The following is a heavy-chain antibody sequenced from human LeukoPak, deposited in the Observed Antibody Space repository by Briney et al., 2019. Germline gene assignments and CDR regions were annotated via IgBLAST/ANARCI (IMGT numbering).Heavy chain of an antibody. CDR1: GGSISSSSYY. CDR2: IYYGGST. V-gene: IGHV4-39*07. Sequence: SETLSLTCTVSGGSISSSSYYWGWIRQPPGKGLEWLGRIYYGGSTYYNPSLKSRVTISVDTSKSQFSLKLSSVTAADTAVYFCARAEVTYDFWSGYLIPNWFDPWGQGTLVTVSS. J-gene: IGHJ5*02. CDR3: ARAEVTYDFWSGYLIPNWFDP. D-gene: IGHD3-3*01.